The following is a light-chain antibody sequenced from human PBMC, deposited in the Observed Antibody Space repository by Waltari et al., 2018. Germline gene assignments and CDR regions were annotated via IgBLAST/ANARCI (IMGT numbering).Light chain of an antibody. Sequence: DIKMTKPQSSFPASVENKVTITCRASQGISSWLAWYQQKPGKAPKLLIYKASSLQSGVPSRFSGSGSGTAFTLTISSLQPEDFATYYCQQYNSAPWTFGQGTKVEI. CDR2: KAS. CDR3: QQYNSAPWT. V-gene: IGKV1-12*02. CDR1: QGISSW. J-gene: IGKJ1*01.